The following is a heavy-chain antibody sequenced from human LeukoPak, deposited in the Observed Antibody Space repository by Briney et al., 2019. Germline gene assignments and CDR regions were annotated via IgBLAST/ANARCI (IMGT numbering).Heavy chain of an antibody. J-gene: IGHJ6*03. CDR3: VRAAAGRSIAVAGTFLWWGRYYMDV. D-gene: IGHD6-19*01. V-gene: IGHV1-69*13. CDR2: IIPIFGTA. CDR1: GGTFSSYA. Sequence: GASVKVSCKASGGTFSSYAISWVRQAPGQGLEWMGGIIPIFGTANYAQKFQGRVTITADESTSTAYMELSSLRSEDTAVYYCVRAAAGRSIAVAGTFLWWGRYYMDVWGKGTTVTISS.